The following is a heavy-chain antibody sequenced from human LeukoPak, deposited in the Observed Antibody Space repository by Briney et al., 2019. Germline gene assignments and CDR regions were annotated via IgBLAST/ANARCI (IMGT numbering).Heavy chain of an antibody. CDR3: ASPAIISNDDY. Sequence: PGGSLRLSCAASGFTFSSYSMNWVRQAPGKGLEWVSSISSSGSTIYYADSVKGRFTISRDNAKNSLYLQMNSLRAEDTAVYYCASPAIISNDDYWGQGTLVTVSS. D-gene: IGHD2-8*01. V-gene: IGHV3-48*04. CDR1: GFTFSSYS. J-gene: IGHJ4*02. CDR2: ISSSGSTI.